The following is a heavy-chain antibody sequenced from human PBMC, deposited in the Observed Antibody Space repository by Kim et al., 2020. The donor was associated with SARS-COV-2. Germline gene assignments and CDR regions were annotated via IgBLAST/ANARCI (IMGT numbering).Heavy chain of an antibody. CDR1: GFAISSYG. CDR2: IWYEGGTK. J-gene: IGHJ6*02. CDR3: ARDYAGYIKGLDV. Sequence: GGSLRLSCAASGFAISSYGMHWVRQAPGKGLEWVSLIWYEGGTKYYTDSVKGRFTISRDNSKNTLYLQMNSLRAEDTAVYYCARDYAGYIKGLDVWGQGTTVTVSS. D-gene: IGHD5-12*01. V-gene: IGHV3-33*01.